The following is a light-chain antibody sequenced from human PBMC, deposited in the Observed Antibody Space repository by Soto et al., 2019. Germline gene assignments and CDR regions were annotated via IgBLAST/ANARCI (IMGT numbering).Light chain of an antibody. J-gene: IGKJ3*01. CDR1: QSVSSN. V-gene: IGKV3-15*01. CDR2: GAS. CDR3: QQYNNWPLT. Sequence: EIVMPQSPATLSVSPGERATLSCRASQSVSSNLAWYQQKPGQAPRLLIYGASTRATGIPARFSGSGSGTEFTLTISSLQSEDFAVYYCQQYNNWPLTFGPGTKVDIK.